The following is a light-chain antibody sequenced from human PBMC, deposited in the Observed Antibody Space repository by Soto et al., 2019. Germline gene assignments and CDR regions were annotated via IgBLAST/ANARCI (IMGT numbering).Light chain of an antibody. CDR2: EVT. J-gene: IGLJ1*01. CDR3: SSYTSSSTYV. V-gene: IGLV2-14*01. Sequence: QSALTQPASVSGSPGLSITLACTGTCSDVGGYDYVSWYQHHPGKAPKVMIYEVTNRPSGVSNRFSGSKSGNTASLTISGLLAEDEADYYCSSYTSSSTYVFGTGTKVTVL. CDR1: CSDVGGYDY.